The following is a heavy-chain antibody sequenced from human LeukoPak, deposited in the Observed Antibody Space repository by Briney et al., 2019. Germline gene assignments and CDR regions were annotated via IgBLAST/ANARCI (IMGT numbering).Heavy chain of an antibody. CDR3: ARAEGTAMVNDAFDI. J-gene: IGHJ3*02. CDR2: IYYSGST. CDR1: GGSISSYY. Sequence: SETLSLTCTVSGGSISSYYWSWIRQPPGKGLEWIGYIYYSGSTNYNPSLKSRVTISVDTSKNQFSLKLSSVTAADTAVYYCARAEGTAMVNDAFDIWGQGTMVTVSS. D-gene: IGHD5-18*01. V-gene: IGHV4-59*01.